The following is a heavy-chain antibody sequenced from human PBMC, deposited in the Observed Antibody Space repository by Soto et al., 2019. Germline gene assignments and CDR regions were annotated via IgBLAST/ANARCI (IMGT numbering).Heavy chain of an antibody. CDR1: GFTFSSYA. J-gene: IGHJ4*02. D-gene: IGHD3-16*02. V-gene: IGHV3-23*01. CDR2: ISGSGGST. Sequence: EVQLLESGGGLVQPGGSLRLSCAASGFTFSSYAMSWVRQAPGKGLEWVSAISGSGGSTYYADSVKGRFTISRDNSKNTLYLKMNSLRAEDTAVYDCAKDDRSFQPYFDYWCQGTLVTVSS. CDR3: AKDDRSFQPYFDY.